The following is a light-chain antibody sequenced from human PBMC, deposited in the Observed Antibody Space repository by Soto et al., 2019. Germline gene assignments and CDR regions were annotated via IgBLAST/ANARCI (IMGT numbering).Light chain of an antibody. CDR3: QKYNSPPYT. V-gene: IGKV1-27*01. CDR2: AAS. Sequence: DIQMTQSPSSLSVSVGDRVTITCRASQGLGNYLAWYQQKPGKGPELLIYAASSLQSGVPSRFSGSGSGTDFTLTISILQSEDVATYYCQKYNSPPYTFGPGPKVEIK. J-gene: IGKJ3*01. CDR1: QGLGNY.